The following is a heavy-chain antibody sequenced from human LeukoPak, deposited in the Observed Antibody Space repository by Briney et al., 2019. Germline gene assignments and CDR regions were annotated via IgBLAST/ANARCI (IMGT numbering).Heavy chain of an antibody. J-gene: IGHJ5*02. V-gene: IGHV4-34*01. D-gene: IGHD2-15*01. Sequence: PSETLSLTCAVYGGSFSGYYWSWIRQPPGKGLEWIGEINYSGSTNYNPSLKSRVTISVDTSKNQFSLKLSSVTAADTAVYYCARTPNRYCSGGSCYWFWFDPWGQGTLVTVSS. CDR1: GGSFSGYY. CDR3: ARTPNRYCSGGSCYWFWFDP. CDR2: INYSGST.